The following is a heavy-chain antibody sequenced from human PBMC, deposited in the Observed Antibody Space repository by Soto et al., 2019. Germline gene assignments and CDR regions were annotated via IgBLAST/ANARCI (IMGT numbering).Heavy chain of an antibody. V-gene: IGHV3-21*06. CDR2: ISSTTNYI. Sequence: SLRLSCAASGFTFTRYSMNWVRQAPGKGLEWVSSISSTTNYIYYRDSMKGRFTISRDNAKNSLYLEMNSLRAEDMAVYYCARESEDLTSNFDYWGQGTLVTVSS. J-gene: IGHJ4*02. CDR1: GFTFTRYS. CDR3: ARESEDLTSNFDY.